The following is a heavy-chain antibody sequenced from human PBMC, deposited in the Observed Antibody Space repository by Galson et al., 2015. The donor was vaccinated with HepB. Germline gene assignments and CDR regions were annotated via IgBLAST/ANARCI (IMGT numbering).Heavy chain of an antibody. D-gene: IGHD3-3*01. V-gene: IGHV3-48*02. CDR3: VRLTIFGVVDFDY. Sequence: SLRLSCAASGFTFSSYSMNWVRQAPGKGLEWVSYISSSSSTIYYADSVKGRFTISRDNAKNSLYLQMNSLRDEDTAVYYCVRLTIFGVVDFDYWGQGTLVTVSS. CDR1: GFTFSSYS. J-gene: IGHJ4*02. CDR2: ISSSSSTI.